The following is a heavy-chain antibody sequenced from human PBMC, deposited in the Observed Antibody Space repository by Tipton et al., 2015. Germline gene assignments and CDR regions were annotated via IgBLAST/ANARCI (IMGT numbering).Heavy chain of an antibody. CDR1: GSSFFSYG. CDR3: ARVGLRQFDY. Sequence: QLVQSRAEVKKPGASVKVSCKSSGSSFFSYGITWVRQVPGQGLEWMGWIRPNNGDTTYAENFQGRVTLTADTSTRTAYMELRNLRSDDTAIYYCARVGLRQFDYWGQGTLVTVSS. V-gene: IGHV1-18*01. J-gene: IGHJ4*02. CDR2: IRPNNGDT.